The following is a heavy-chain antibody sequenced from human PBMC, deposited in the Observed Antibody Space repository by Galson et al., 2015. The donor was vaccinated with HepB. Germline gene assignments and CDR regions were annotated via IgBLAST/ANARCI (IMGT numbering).Heavy chain of an antibody. D-gene: IGHD3-3*01. J-gene: IGHJ5*02. Sequence: SLRLSCAASGFALSSYSMNWVRQAPGKGLEWVSSISSTSLSIYYADSVKGRFTISRDNAKNSLYLQMNSLRVEDTAVYYCTGDEKRRAVGVADRWGQGTLATVSS. V-gene: IGHV3-21*01. CDR1: GFALSSYS. CDR2: ISSTSLSI. CDR3: TGDEKRRAVGVADR.